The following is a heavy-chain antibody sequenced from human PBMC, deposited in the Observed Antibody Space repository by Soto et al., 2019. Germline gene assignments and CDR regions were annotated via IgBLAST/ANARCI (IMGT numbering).Heavy chain of an antibody. V-gene: IGHV3-21*01. D-gene: IGHD3-10*01. CDR3: ARDLSPLWIGDM. CDR2: ISGSSSYI. J-gene: IGHJ4*02. Sequence: EVQLVESGGGLVKPGGSLRLSCAASGFTFSSYSMNWVRQAPGKELEWVSSISGSSSYIYYADSVKGRFTISRDDAKNSLYLQMNSLRAEDAAIYYCARDLSPLWIGDMWGQGTLVTVSS. CDR1: GFTFSSYS.